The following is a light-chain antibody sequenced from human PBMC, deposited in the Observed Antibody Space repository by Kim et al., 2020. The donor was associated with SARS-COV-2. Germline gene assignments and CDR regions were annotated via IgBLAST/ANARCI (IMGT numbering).Light chain of an antibody. CDR3: QQYGGSPKA. V-gene: IGKV3-20*01. CDR2: GAS. J-gene: IGKJ2*01. Sequence: LSPGEGATLSCRASQTVTKNYLAWYQHKPGQAPRLLIYGASSRATDVPDRFSGRGSGTEFTLTISRLEPEDFAVYYCQQYGGSPKAFGQGTKLEIK. CDR1: QTVTKNY.